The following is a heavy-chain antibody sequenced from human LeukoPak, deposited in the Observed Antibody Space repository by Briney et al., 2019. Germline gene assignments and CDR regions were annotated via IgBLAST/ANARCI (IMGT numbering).Heavy chain of an antibody. D-gene: IGHD6-13*01. CDR1: GGSFSGYY. J-gene: IGHJ3*01. CDR3: ARISSSNWYNERGAFDV. CDR2: INHSGST. Sequence: PSETPSLTCAVYGGSFSGYYWSWIRQPPGKGLEWIGEINHSGSTNYNPSLKSRVTISVDTSKNQFSLKLRSVTAADTAVYYCARISSSNWYNERGAFDVWGQGTMVTVSS. V-gene: IGHV4-34*01.